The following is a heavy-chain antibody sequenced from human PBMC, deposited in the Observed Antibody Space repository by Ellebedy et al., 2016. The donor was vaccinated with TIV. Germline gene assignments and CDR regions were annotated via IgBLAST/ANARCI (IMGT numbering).Heavy chain of an antibody. CDR3: VRDPWLVMDY. CDR1: GFIFSNHG. D-gene: IGHD6-19*01. V-gene: IGHV3-48*02. CDR2: ISSSGSIM. J-gene: IGHJ4*02. Sequence: PGGSLRLSCAASGFIFSNHGMSWVRQAPGKGLEWVSYISSSGSIMYSADSVKGRFTISRDNAKNSLYLQMNSLRDEDTAVYYCVRDPWLVMDYWGQGILVTVSS.